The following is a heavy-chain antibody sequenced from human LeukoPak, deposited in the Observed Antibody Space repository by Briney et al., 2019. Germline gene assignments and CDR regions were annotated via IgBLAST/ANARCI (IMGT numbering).Heavy chain of an antibody. J-gene: IGHJ6*03. V-gene: IGHV4-39*07. Sequence: SETLSLTCTVSGGSISSSSYYWAWIRQPPGKGLEWIGSIHYSGSTYYNPSLQSRVTISIDTSKNQFSLKLRFVTAADTAVYYCARVRCSGGSCPYYYYYYYMDVWGKGTTVTVSS. CDR2: IHYSGST. CDR1: GGSISSSSYY. D-gene: IGHD2-15*01. CDR3: ARVRCSGGSCPYYYYYYYMDV.